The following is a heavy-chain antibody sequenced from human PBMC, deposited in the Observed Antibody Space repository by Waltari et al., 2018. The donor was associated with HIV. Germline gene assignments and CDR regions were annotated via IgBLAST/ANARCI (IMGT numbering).Heavy chain of an antibody. V-gene: IGHV3-74*01. D-gene: IGHD4-17*01. CDR3: ARENTMTYYDALDI. J-gene: IGHJ3*02. CDR2: ISSDGSTT. Sequence: EVQLVDSGGGLVQPGGSLRLSCAASGFTFRSYWMHWVRQAPGKGLLWVSCISSDGSTTNYADSVKGRLTISRDNAKNTLYLQMNSLRADDTAVYYCARENTMTYYDALDIWGQGTMVTVSS. CDR1: GFTFRSYW.